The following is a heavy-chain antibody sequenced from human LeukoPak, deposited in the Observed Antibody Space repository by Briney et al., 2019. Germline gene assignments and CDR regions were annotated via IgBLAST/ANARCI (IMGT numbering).Heavy chain of an antibody. D-gene: IGHD3-16*02. V-gene: IGHV4-39*01. CDR1: GGSVSSSSYY. J-gene: IGHJ4*02. Sequence: SETLSLTCTVSGGSVSSSSYYWGWIRQPPGKGLEWIGAMYYNGSTFYKPSLKSRVTISVDTSKNQFSLKLSSVTAADTAVYYCARRNYDYVWGSYRSPNFDYWGQGTLVTVSS. CDR2: MYYNGST. CDR3: ARRNYDYVWGSYRSPNFDY.